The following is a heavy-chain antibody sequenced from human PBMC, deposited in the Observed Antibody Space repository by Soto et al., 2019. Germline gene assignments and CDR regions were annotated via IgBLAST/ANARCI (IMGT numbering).Heavy chain of an antibody. D-gene: IGHD4-17*01. CDR3: ARRYRDPSSSTGFAY. Sequence: QVKLVQSGAEVKKPGASVEVSCKASGYSFTTYSITWVRQAPGQGLEWMGGISTYSGKTYYAQNFQGRVTMTTATSTNTAHIDLRSPTSDDTAVYYCARRYRDPSSSTGFAYWGQGTLVSVSS. CDR1: GYSFTTYS. CDR2: ISTYSGKT. J-gene: IGHJ4*02. V-gene: IGHV1-18*01.